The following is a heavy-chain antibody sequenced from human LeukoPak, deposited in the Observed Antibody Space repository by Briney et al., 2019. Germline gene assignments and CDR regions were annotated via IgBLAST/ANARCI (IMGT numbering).Heavy chain of an antibody. CDR2: ISYDGSNK. CDR1: GFTFSSYA. D-gene: IGHD2-2*01. CDR3: ARDLGSVPTYGMDV. V-gene: IGHV3-30*04. J-gene: IGHJ6*02. Sequence: GGSLRLSCAASGFTFSSYAMHWVRQAPGKGLEWVAVISYDGSNKYYADSVKGRFTISRDNSKITLYLQMNSLRAEDTAVYYCARDLGSVPTYGMDVWGQGTTVTVSS.